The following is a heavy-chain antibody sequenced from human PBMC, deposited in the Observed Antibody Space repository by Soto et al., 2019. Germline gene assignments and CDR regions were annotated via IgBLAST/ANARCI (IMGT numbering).Heavy chain of an antibody. V-gene: IGHV1-3*01. CDR2: INAGNGNT. D-gene: IGHD5-18*01. CDR3: ARGRSAAINY. J-gene: IGHJ4*02. Sequence: ASVKVSCKPSGYTFTSYTIHWVRQAPGQRLEWMGWINAGNGNTKYSQKFQGRVTITRDTSASTAYMELSSLRSEDTAVYYCARGRSAAINYWGQGTLITVSS. CDR1: GYTFTSYT.